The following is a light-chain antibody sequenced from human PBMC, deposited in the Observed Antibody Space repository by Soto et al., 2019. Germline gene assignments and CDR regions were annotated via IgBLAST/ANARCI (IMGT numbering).Light chain of an antibody. CDR2: GAS. J-gene: IGKJ4*01. V-gene: IGKV1-39*01. Sequence: DIHMTQSPSSLSASVGDRVTLTCRASQTISTHLNWYQHKPGKAPRLLIYGASNLQSGAPSKFSGSGSGTEFTLTISSLLPEDFATYYCQQTYSTPLTFGGGTKV. CDR3: QQTYSTPLT. CDR1: QTISTH.